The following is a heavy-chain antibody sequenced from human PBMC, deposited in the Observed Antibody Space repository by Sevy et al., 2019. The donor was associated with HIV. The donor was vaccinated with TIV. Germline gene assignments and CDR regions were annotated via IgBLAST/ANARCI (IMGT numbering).Heavy chain of an antibody. CDR1: GFTFSSYS. CDR2: ISSSSSYI. D-gene: IGHD2-8*02. V-gene: IGHV3-21*01. CDR3: WRDPVVLGYFDY. Sequence: GVSLRLSCAASGFTFSSYSMNWVRQAPGKGLEWVSSISSSSSYIYYADSVKGRFTISRDNAKNSLYLQMNSLRAEDTAVYYCWRDPVVLGYFDYWGQGTLVTVSS. J-gene: IGHJ4*02.